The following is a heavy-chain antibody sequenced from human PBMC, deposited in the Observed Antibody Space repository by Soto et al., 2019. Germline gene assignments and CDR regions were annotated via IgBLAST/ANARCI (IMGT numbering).Heavy chain of an antibody. Sequence: EVQLVESGGGLVQPGGSLRLSCVASGFTVTEIYMNWVRQAPGKGLEWVSVIYNEFTDYADSVRGRFSISTDSSKNALYLQMTSLRAEDSAVYYCVREPRYCSGGSCSIMGDAFDIWGQGIMVTVSS. J-gene: IGHJ3*02. CDR3: VREPRYCSGGSCSIMGDAFDI. D-gene: IGHD2-15*01. CDR1: GFTVTEIY. CDR2: IYNEFT. V-gene: IGHV3-66*01.